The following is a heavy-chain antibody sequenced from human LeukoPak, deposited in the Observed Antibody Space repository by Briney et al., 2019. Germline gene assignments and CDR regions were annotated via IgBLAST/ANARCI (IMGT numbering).Heavy chain of an antibody. J-gene: IGHJ3*02. CDR3: ARDYTTALVRSAFDI. V-gene: IGHV4-61*02. Sequence: SQTLSLTCTVSGGSISSTGYYWSWMRQPAGKGLEWIGRIYASGSTNYNPSLKSRVTISVDTSKNQFSLKLSPVTAADTAVYYCARDYTTALVRSAFDIWGQGTMVTVSS. D-gene: IGHD5-18*01. CDR1: GGSISSTGYY. CDR2: IYASGST.